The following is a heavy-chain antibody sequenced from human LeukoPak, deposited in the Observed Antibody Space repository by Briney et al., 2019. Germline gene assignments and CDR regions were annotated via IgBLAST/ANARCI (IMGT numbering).Heavy chain of an antibody. D-gene: IGHD3-16*01. V-gene: IGHV3-30*04. CDR3: ARDYDYYYYGMDV. CDR1: GFTFSSYA. CDR2: ISYDGSNK. J-gene: IGHJ6*02. Sequence: GSLRLSCAASGFTFSSYAMHWVRQAPGKGLEWVAVISYDGSNKYYADSVKGRFTISRDNSKNTLYLQMNSLRAEDTAVYYCARDYDYYYYGMDVWGQGTTVTVSS.